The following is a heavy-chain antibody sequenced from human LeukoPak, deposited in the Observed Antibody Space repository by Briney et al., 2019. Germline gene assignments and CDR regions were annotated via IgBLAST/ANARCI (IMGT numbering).Heavy chain of an antibody. CDR3: ARHEYSIAAAGPTSDY. Sequence: PGESLKISCKGSGYSFASYWISWVRQMPGKGLEWMGRIDPSDSYTNYSPSFQGHVAISADKSISTAYLQWSSLKASDTAMYYCARHEYSIAAAGPTSDYWGQGTLVTVSS. CDR2: IDPSDSYT. CDR1: GYSFASYW. J-gene: IGHJ4*02. V-gene: IGHV5-10-1*01. D-gene: IGHD6-13*01.